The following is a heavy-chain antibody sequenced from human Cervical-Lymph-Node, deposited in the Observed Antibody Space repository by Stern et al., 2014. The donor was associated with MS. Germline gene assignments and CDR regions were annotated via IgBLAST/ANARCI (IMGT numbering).Heavy chain of an antibody. CDR2: INPNSGGT. CDR3: ATMGAKFFNN. J-gene: IGHJ4*02. Sequence: QVQLGQSGAEVKKPGASVKVSCKASGYTFTDYYIHWVRQAPGQGLEWMGWINPNSGGTNYAQKFQGGVTMTRDTSISTAYMELYRLRSDDTAVYYCATMGAKFFNNWGQGALLTVSS. CDR1: GYTFTDYY. D-gene: IGHD1-26*01. V-gene: IGHV1-2*02.